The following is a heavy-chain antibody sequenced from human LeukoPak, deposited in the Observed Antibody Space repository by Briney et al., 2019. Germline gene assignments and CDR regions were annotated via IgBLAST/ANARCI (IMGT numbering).Heavy chain of an antibody. CDR2: IWYDGSNK. CDR3: ARDGYYGSGSYYPRSFFDY. J-gene: IGHJ4*02. Sequence: SGGSLRLSCAASGFTFSSYGMHWVRQAPGKGLEWVAVIWYDGSNKYYADSVKGRFTISRDNSKNTLYLQMNSLRAEDTAVYYCARDGYYGSGSYYPRSFFDYWGQGTLVTVSS. CDR1: GFTFSSYG. D-gene: IGHD3-10*01. V-gene: IGHV3-33*01.